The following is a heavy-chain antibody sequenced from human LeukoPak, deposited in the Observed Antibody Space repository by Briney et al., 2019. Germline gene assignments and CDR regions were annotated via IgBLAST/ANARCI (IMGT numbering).Heavy chain of an antibody. D-gene: IGHD2-2*01. CDR2: INHSRST. V-gene: IGHV4-34*04. Sequence: SETLSLTCAVYGGSFSGYYWSWIRQPPGKGLEWIGEINHSRSTHDNPSLNNPATMSVDTSKNQLSLKLSSVTAADTAVYYCARGRYCSSTSCSNWFGPWGQGTLVTVSS. CDR3: ARGRYCSSTSCSNWFGP. J-gene: IGHJ5*02. CDR1: GGSFSGYY.